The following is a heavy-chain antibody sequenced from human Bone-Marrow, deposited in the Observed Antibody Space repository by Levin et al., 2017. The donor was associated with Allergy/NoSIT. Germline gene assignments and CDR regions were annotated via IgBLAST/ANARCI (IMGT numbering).Heavy chain of an antibody. Sequence: GESLKISCTASGFTFTGAWMNWVRQAPGKGLEWVGRVKSKVDGGTTDSAAPVNGRFTISRDDSKNLVYLQMNRLKTEDTAVYFCVADFPETAPYDFDFWGQGTLVTVSS. V-gene: IGHV3-15*07. J-gene: IGHJ4*02. CDR2: VKSKVDGGTT. CDR1: GFTFTGAW. D-gene: IGHD3-3*01. CDR3: VADFPETAPYDFDF.